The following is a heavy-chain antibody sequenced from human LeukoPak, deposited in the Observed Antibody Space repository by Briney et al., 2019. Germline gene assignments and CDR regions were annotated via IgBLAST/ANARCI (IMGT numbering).Heavy chain of an antibody. V-gene: IGHV1-69*13. CDR1: GGTFSSYA. CDR3: ARVAYYYDSAGLYLNYFYGMDV. D-gene: IGHD3-22*01. CDR2: IIPIFGTA. J-gene: IGHJ6*02. Sequence: SVKVSCKASGGTFSSYAISWVRQAPGQGLEWMGGIIPIFGTANYAQKFQGRVTITADESTSTAYMELSSLRSEDTAVYYCARVAYYYDSAGLYLNYFYGMDVWGQGTTVTVSS.